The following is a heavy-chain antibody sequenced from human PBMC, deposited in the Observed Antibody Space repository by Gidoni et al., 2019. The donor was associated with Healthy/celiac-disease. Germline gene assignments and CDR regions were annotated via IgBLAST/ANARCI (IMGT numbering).Heavy chain of an antibody. CDR1: GFTFSSYG. CDR2: ISYDGSNK. V-gene: IGHV3-30*18. D-gene: IGHD5-12*01. CDR3: AKDGGERGYSGYDYRYYGMDV. J-gene: IGHJ6*02. Sequence: QVQLVESGGGVVQPGRSLRLSCAASGFTFSSYGMHWVRQAPGKGLEWVAVISYDGSNKYYADSVKGRFTISRDNSKNTLYLQMNSRRAEDTAVYYCAKDGGERGYSGYDYRYYGMDVWGQGTTVTVSS.